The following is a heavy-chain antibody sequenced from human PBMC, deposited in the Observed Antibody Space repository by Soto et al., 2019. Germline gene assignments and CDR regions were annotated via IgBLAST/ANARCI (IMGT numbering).Heavy chain of an antibody. Sequence: GESLKISCKGSGYNFTNYWIGWVRQMPGKGLESMGIIYPGDSDTRYSPSFQGQVTISADKSISTAYLQWSSLNASDTAMYYCAGGGVRGVVTRTRDYYGMDVWGQGTTVTVSS. CDR2: IYPGDSDT. V-gene: IGHV5-51*01. J-gene: IGHJ6*02. CDR1: GYNFTNYW. CDR3: AGGGVRGVVTRTRDYYGMDV. D-gene: IGHD3-10*01.